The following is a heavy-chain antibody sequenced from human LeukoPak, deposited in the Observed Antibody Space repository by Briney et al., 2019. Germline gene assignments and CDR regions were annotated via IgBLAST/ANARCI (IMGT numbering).Heavy chain of an antibody. CDR3: ARDGGGSVDY. CDR1: GVTFSSYA. Sequence: ASVKVSCKASGVTFSSYAMSWVRQAPGQGLEWMGRIIPMFKTPKYVQKFQDRLTITADESTSTAYMELNSLRSDDTAVYYCARDGGGSVDYWGQGTLITVSS. D-gene: IGHD3-16*01. J-gene: IGHJ4*02. V-gene: IGHV1-69*13. CDR2: IIPMFKTP.